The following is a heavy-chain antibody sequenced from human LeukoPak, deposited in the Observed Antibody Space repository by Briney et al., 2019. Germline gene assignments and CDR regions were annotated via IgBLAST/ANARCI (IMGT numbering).Heavy chain of an antibody. CDR1: GLTFSSYW. CDR2: IKQDGSEE. CDR3: ARDLSWTAMDY. V-gene: IGHV3-7*01. D-gene: IGHD5-18*01. Sequence: PGGSLRLSCAASGLTFSSYWMAWVRQAPGKGLEWVANIKQDGSEEYYVESVKGRLTISRDNAKNSLYLQMNRLRAEDTAVYYCARDLSWTAMDYWGQGTLVTVSS. J-gene: IGHJ4*02.